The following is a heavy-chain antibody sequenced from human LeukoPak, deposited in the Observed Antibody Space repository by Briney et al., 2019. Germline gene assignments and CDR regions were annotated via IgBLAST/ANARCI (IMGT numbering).Heavy chain of an antibody. Sequence: SVKVSCKASGGTFSSYAISWVRQAPGRGLEWMGGIIPIFGTANYAQKFQGRVTITTDESTSTAYMELSSLRSEDTAVYYCARDYGGNSVDGYFQHWGQGTLVTVSS. CDR2: IIPIFGTA. J-gene: IGHJ1*01. CDR3: ARDYGGNSVDGYFQH. CDR1: GGTFSSYA. V-gene: IGHV1-69*05. D-gene: IGHD4-23*01.